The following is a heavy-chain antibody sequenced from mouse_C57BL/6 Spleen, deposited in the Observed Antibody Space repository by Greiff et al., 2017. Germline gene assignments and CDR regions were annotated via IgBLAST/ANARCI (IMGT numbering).Heavy chain of an antibody. CDR1: GFSLTSYG. V-gene: IGHV2-2*01. D-gene: IGHD3-1*01. Sequence: VKLVESGPGLVQPSQCLSITCTVSGFSLTSYGVHWVRQSPGKGLEWLGVIWSGGSTDYNAAFISRLSISKDNSKSQVFFKMNSLQTDDTAIYYCARSREAFDVWGTGTTVTVSS. CDR3: ARSREAFDV. J-gene: IGHJ1*03. CDR2: IWSGGST.